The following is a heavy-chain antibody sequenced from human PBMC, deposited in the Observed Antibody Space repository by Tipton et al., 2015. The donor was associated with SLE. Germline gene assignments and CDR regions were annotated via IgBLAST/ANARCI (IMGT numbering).Heavy chain of an antibody. CDR1: GGSISSYY. CDR2: IYYSGST. D-gene: IGHD6-13*01. Sequence: LRLSCTVSGGSISSYYWSWIRQPPGKGLEWIGYIYYSGSTNYNPSLKSRVTISVDTSKNQFSLKLSSVTAADTAVYYCARDAGIAAAETGNYYGMDVWDQGP. CDR3: ARDAGIAAAETGNYYGMDV. J-gene: IGHJ6*02. V-gene: IGHV4-59*01.